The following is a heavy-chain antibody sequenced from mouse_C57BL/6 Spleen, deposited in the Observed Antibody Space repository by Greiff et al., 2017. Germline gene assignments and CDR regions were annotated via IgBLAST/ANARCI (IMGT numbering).Heavy chain of an antibody. J-gene: IGHJ4*01. V-gene: IGHV1-55*01. Sequence: QVQLQQPGAELVKPGASVKMSCKASGYTFTSYWITWVKQRPGQGLEWIGDIYPGSGSTNYNEKFKSKATLTVDTSSSTAYMQLSSLTSEDSAVYYCARVHKLGPGPYAMDYWGQGTSVTVSS. CDR1: GYTFTSYW. CDR3: ARVHKLGPGPYAMDY. D-gene: IGHD4-1*01. CDR2: IYPGSGST.